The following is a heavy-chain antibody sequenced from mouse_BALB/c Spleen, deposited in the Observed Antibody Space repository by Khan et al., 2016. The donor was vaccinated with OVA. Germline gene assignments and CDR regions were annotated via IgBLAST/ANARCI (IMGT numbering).Heavy chain of an antibody. CDR3: AKCLWPYYYAMDY. J-gene: IGHJ4*01. CDR1: GYTFTNYG. CDR2: INTYTGEP. D-gene: IGHD1-1*02. V-gene: IGHV9-3-1*01. Sequence: QIQLVQSGPELKKPGETVKISCKASGYTFTNYGMNWVKQAPGKGLKWMGWINTYTGEPTYADDFKGRFAFSLETSASTAYLQINNLKNEDTATYSCAKCLWPYYYAMDYWGQGTSVTVSS.